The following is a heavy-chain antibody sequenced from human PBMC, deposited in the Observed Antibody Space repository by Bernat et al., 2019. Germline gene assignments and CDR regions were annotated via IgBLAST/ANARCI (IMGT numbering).Heavy chain of an antibody. CDR1: GFTFSSYA. CDR3: TKNRGKSSGSSDY. CDR2: ISAGGSST. V-gene: IGHV3-23*01. J-gene: IGHJ4*02. D-gene: IGHD3-22*01. Sequence: EVQLLESGGGFVQPGGSLRLSCTASGFTFSSYAMSWVRQAPGKGLEWFSIISAGGSSTFYSDSVKGRFTISRDNSKNTLYLQMNSLRAGDTAVYYCTKNRGKSSGSSDYWGQGSLVTVSA.